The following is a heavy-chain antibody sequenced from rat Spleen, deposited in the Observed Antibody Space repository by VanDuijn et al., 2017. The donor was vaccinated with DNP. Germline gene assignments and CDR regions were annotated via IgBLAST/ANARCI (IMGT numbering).Heavy chain of an antibody. CDR3: TNLITFLPA. V-gene: IGHV5-17*01. J-gene: IGHJ4*01. CDR2: IIYDGSHT. D-gene: IGHD1-1*01. CDR1: GFTFSDSA. Sequence: EVLLVASGGGVVQPGNSLKLSCAASGFTFSDSAMAWVRQSPKKGLEWVATIIYDGSHTFYRDSVQGRFTNSRDNAKTTLYLQMDSLRSEDTATYYCTNLITFLPAWSQGMSVTVSS.